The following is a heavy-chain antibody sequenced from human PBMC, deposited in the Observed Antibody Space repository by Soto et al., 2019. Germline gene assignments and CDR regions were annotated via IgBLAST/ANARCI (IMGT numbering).Heavy chain of an antibody. CDR2: IYYSGST. Sequence: QVQLQESGPGLVKPSQTLSLTCTVSGGSISSGDYYWSWIRRPPGKGLEWIGYIYYSGSTYYNPSLKSRVTISVDTSKNQFSLKLSSETAADTAVYYCARAMVVTQNWFDPWGQGTLVTVSS. CDR1: GGSISSGDYY. CDR3: ARAMVVTQNWFDP. V-gene: IGHV4-30-4*01. J-gene: IGHJ5*02. D-gene: IGHD2-21*02.